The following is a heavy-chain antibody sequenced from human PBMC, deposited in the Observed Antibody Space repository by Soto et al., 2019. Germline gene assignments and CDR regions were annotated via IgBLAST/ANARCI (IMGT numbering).Heavy chain of an antibody. CDR1: GYTFPSYG. V-gene: IGHV1-18*01. D-gene: IGHD1-26*01. J-gene: IGHJ4*02. CDR2: ISAYNGNT. Sequence: GASVKVSCKASGYTFPSYGISWVRQAPGQGLEWMGWISAYNGNTNYAQKLQGRVTMTTDTSTSTAYMELRSLRSDDTAVYYCARDRTWDLVVPRGYYFDYWGQGTLDIVSS. CDR3: ARDRTWDLVVPRGYYFDY.